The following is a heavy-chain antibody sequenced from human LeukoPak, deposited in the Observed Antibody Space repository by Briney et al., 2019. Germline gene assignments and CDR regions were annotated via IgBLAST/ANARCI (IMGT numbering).Heavy chain of an antibody. CDR2: MNPNSGTT. D-gene: IGHD2-8*02. V-gene: IGHV1-8*01. CDR3: ARRTGYYNYMDV. CDR1: GYTFTSYD. Sequence: ASVKVSCKASGYTFTSYDMNWVRQATGQGLEWMGWMNPNSGTTGYAQKFQGRVTMTRNTSIGTAYMELSSLRSEDTAVYYCARRTGYYNYMDVWGKGTTVTVSS. J-gene: IGHJ6*03.